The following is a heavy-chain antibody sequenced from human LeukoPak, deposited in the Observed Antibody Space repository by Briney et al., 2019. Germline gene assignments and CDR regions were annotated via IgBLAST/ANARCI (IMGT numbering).Heavy chain of an antibody. CDR3: ASGDYSSSPREDY. CDR2: IIPIFGTA. D-gene: IGHD6-6*01. Sequence: PRASVKVSCKASGYTFTSYAMNWVRQAPGQGLEWMGWIIPIFGTANYAQKFQGRVTITADESTSTAYMELSSLRSEGTAVYYCASGDYSSSPREDYWGQGTLVTVSS. J-gene: IGHJ4*02. V-gene: IGHV1-69*13. CDR1: GYTFTSYA.